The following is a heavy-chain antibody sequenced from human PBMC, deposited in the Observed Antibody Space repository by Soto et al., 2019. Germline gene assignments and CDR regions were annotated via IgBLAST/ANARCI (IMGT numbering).Heavy chain of an antibody. CDR1: GSIFRGFG. CDR3: ARETGQRLAAAGNGIDV. V-gene: IGHV3-33*01. D-gene: IGHD6-13*01. J-gene: IGHJ6*02. CDR2: LWSDGNTK. Sequence: QVHLGEFGGGVVQPGRSLRLSVAAPGSIFRGFGMPWVRQAPVKGLEWVAVLWSDGNTKHYSASVKGRCTISRDSTKNTRSLHMNSLRAVDTAVYSCARETGQRLAAAGNGIDVSGPGTTVIVSS.